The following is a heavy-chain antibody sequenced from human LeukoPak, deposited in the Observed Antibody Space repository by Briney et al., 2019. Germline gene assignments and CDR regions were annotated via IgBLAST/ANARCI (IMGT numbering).Heavy chain of an antibody. CDR2: MNPNSGNT. Sequence: ASVKVSCKASGYTFTSYDINWVRQATGQGLEWMGWMNPNSGNTGYAQKFQGRVTMTRNTSISTAYMELSSLRSEDTAVYYCARALISKIVFGFYCGGDCSIQTGWGQGTLVTVSS. J-gene: IGHJ4*02. CDR3: ARALISKIVFGFYCGGDCSIQTG. CDR1: GYTFTSYD. V-gene: IGHV1-8*01. D-gene: IGHD2-21*02.